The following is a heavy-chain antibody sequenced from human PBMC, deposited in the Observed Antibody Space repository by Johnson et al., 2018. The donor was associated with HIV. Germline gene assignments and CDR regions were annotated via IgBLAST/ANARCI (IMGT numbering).Heavy chain of an antibody. Sequence: VQLVESGGDLVQPGGSVKLSCEGSGFTFSGSAMHWVRQSPGKGLEWVGHIGTKSDNYATEYAASLKGRFIVSRDDSKNTAYLQMNSLKIEDTAVYYCARRTLGGYGPKGICPINAFDVWGQGTTVTVAS. J-gene: IGHJ3*01. V-gene: IGHV3-73*02. CDR2: IGTKSDNYAT. CDR3: ARRTLGGYGPKGICPINAFDV. D-gene: IGHD2-8*01. CDR1: GFTFSGSA.